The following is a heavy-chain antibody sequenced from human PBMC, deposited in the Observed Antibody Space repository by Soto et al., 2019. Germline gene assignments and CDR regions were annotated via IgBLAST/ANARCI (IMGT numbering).Heavy chain of an antibody. CDR2: ISYDGGNE. D-gene: IGHD6-13*01. V-gene: IGHV3-30*18. J-gene: IGHJ6*03. CDR1: GFTFSNYG. Sequence: QLQLVESGGGVVQPGRSLRLSCAASGFTFSNYGMHWVLQTPGKGMEWVAAISYDGGNEYYADSVRGRFTISRDNFRDALDLQMNSLRDDATALYYCAKKFLQQPRVLCYMDVWGKGTTVSVSS. CDR3: AKKFLQQPRVLCYMDV.